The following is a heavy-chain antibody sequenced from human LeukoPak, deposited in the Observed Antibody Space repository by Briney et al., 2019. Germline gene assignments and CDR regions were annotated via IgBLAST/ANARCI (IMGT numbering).Heavy chain of an antibody. J-gene: IGHJ6*02. CDR2: ISDSGRVT. D-gene: IGHD2/OR15-2a*01. CDR3: GRDRRQNYYGVDV. CDR1: GFSFTIYS. Sequence: GGSLRLSCAASGFSFTIYSMNWVRQAPGKGLEWVSFISDSGRVTYYADSVKGRFTISRDTATNSLYLQMNSLRAEDTAVYYCGRDRRQNYYGVDVWGQGTTVTVSS. V-gene: IGHV3-48*01.